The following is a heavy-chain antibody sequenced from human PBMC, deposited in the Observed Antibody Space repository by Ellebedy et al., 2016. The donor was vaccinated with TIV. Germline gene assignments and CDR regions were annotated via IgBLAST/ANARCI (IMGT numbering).Heavy chain of an antibody. D-gene: IGHD2-15*01. CDR3: ARELGGSGGSDFDY. CDR2: ISTNGREK. V-gene: IGHV3-30*03. Sequence: GESLKISCVASGFTLSTYGMHWVRQTPNKGLEWVAFISTNGREKYYIDSVKGRFTISRDISKNTLYLQMNSLRVDDTAVYYCARELGGSGGSDFDYWGQGTLVTVSS. J-gene: IGHJ4*02. CDR1: GFTLSTYG.